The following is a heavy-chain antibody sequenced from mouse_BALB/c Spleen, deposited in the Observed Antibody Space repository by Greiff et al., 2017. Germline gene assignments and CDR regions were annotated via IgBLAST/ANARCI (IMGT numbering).Heavy chain of an antibody. CDR3: ARHERGSTMITTRAWFAY. CDR1: GYTFTEYT. D-gene: IGHD2-4*01. Sequence: VQRVESGAELVKPGASVKLSCKASGYTFTEYTIHWVKQRSGQGLEWIGWFYPGSGSIKYNEKFKDKATLTADKSSSTVYMELSRLTSEDSAVYFCARHERGSTMITTRAWFAYWGQGTLVTVSA. J-gene: IGHJ3*01. V-gene: IGHV1-62-2*01. CDR2: FYPGSGSI.